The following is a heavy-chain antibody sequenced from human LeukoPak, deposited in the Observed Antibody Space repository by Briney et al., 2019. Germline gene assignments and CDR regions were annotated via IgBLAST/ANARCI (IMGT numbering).Heavy chain of an antibody. Sequence: GGSLRLSCAASGFTVSSNYMSGVRQAPGKGLEWVSVIYSGGSTYYADSVKGRFTISRDSSKNTVYLQMNSLRAEDTAVYYCASGLAGSSWGQGPLVTVSS. CDR3: ASGLAGSS. J-gene: IGHJ4*02. V-gene: IGHV3-66*01. CDR2: IYSGGST. CDR1: GFTVSSNY. D-gene: IGHD3-16*01.